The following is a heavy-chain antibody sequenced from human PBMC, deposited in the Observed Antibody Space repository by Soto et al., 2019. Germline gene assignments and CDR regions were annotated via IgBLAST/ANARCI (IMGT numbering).Heavy chain of an antibody. J-gene: IGHJ6*02. V-gene: IGHV3-30*18. Sequence: QVQLVESGGGVVQPGRSLRLSCAASGFTFSSYGMHWVRQAPGMGLEWVAVISYDGSNKYYADYVLGRFTISRDNSKNTLYLQMHSLRAEDTAVYYCAKEGRLERLDYYYALDVWGQGTKVAVSS. CDR2: ISYDGSNK. D-gene: IGHD1-1*01. CDR3: AKEGRLERLDYYYALDV. CDR1: GFTFSSYG.